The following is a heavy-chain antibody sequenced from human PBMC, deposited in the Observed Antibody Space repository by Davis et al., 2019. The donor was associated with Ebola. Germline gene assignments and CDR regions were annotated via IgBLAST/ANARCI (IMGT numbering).Heavy chain of an antibody. CDR3: AKDRGIAAARPLDYYGVDV. CDR1: GFTFSSYA. Sequence: GESLKISCAASGFTFSSYAMNWVRQAPGKGLEWVSGIGGSGGNTYYAASVKGRFSISRDNSKNTLYLQMNSLRADDTAVYYCAKDRGIAAARPLDYYGVDVWGQGTTVTVSS. V-gene: IGHV3-23*01. D-gene: IGHD6-13*01. J-gene: IGHJ6*02. CDR2: IGGSGGNT.